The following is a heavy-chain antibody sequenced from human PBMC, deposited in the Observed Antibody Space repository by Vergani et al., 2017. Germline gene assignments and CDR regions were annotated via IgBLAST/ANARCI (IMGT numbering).Heavy chain of an antibody. CDR1: GFTFSSYA. Sequence: VNLVGSGEGLVQPGGSLRLSCAASGFTFSSYAMHWVRQAPGKGLEYVSAISSNGGSTYYADSVKGRFTISRDNSKNTLYLQMGSLRAEDMAVYYCARSTGYCSSTSCYHDAFDIWGQGTMVTVSS. J-gene: IGHJ3*02. V-gene: IGHV3-64*02. CDR2: ISSNGGST. CDR3: ARSTGYCSSTSCYHDAFDI. D-gene: IGHD2-2*03.